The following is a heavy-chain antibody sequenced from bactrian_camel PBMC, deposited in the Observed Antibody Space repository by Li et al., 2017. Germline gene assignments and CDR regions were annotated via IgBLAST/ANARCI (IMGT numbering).Heavy chain of an antibody. CDR3: VAAPLMVSGPYNY. V-gene: IGHV3S40*01. CDR2: IYRWAEHT. CDR1: GFTFISYS. J-gene: IGHJ4*01. Sequence: VQLVESGGGSVQSGGSLRLSCVASGFTFISYSMGWFRQAPGKEREGVAGIYRWAEHTYYADSVKGRFTISRDNAKNTVYLQMNSLRADDAAMYYCVAAPLMVSGPYNYWGQGTQVTVS. D-gene: IGHD2*01.